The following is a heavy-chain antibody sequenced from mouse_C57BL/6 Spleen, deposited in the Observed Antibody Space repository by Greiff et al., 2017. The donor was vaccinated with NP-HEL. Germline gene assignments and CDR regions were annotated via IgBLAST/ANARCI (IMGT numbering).Heavy chain of an antibody. J-gene: IGHJ1*03. CDR2: IYPGSGST. D-gene: IGHD2-3*01. V-gene: IGHV1-55*01. CDR3: ARGLLPYWYFDV. CDR1: GYTFTSYW. Sequence: QVQLKQPGAELVKPGASVKMSCKASGYTFTSYWITWVKQRPGQGLEWIGDIYPGSGSTNYNEKFKSKATLTVDTSSSTAYMQLSSLTSEDSAVYYCARGLLPYWYFDVWGTGTTVTVSS.